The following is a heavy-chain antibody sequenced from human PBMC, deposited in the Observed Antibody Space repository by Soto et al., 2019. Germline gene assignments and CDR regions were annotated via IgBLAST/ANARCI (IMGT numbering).Heavy chain of an antibody. J-gene: IGHJ4*02. D-gene: IGHD5-18*01. Sequence: GGSLRLSCAASGFTFSSYDMSWVRQAPGKGLEYVSSISVTGSGTYYADSVKGRFTISRDNSKNTLYLQMSSLRAEDTAVYYCAKGFSYSVIDYWGQGTLVTVSS. CDR2: ISVTGSGT. CDR1: GFTFSSYD. V-gene: IGHV3-23*01. CDR3: AKGFSYSVIDY.